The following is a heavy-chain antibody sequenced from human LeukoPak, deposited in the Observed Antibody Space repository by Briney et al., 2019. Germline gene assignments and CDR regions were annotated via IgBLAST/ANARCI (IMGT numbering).Heavy chain of an antibody. J-gene: IGHJ4*02. V-gene: IGHV4-38-2*01. CDR3: ARGRTPDIPLAGTGFDFDY. D-gene: IGHD6-19*01. CDR2: IFHSGST. Sequence: SETLSLTCVVSGYSINNGHYWGWIRQPPGKGLKWIGSIFHSGSTYRNPSLKSRVTISVDTSKNQFSLNLRSVTAADTAVYYCARGRTPDIPLAGTGFDFDYWGQGTLVTVSS. CDR1: GYSINNGHY.